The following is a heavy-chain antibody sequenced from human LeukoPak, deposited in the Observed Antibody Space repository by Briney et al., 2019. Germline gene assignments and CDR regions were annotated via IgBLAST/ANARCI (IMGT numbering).Heavy chain of an antibody. V-gene: IGHV3-23*01. CDR1: GFTFSSYA. CDR3: AKPSNYYGSSYYYYCMDV. D-gene: IGHD3-10*01. CDR2: ISGSGGST. Sequence: GGSLRPSCAASGFTFSSYAMSWVRQAPGKGLEWVSAISGSGGSTYYADSVKGRFTISRDNSKNTLYLQMNSLRAEDTAVYYCAKPSNYYGSSYYYYCMDVWGKGTTVTVSS. J-gene: IGHJ6*03.